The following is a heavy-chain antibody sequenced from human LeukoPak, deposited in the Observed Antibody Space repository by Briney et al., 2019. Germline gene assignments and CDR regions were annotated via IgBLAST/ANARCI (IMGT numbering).Heavy chain of an antibody. J-gene: IGHJ4*01. Sequence: PSETLSLTCTVSGGSISSYYWSWIRQPPGKGLEWIGYVYYSGTTNYNPSLKSRVIISVDTFKNQFSLKLTSVTAADTAVYYCARGKAYSGTYYFDYWGQGTLVTVSS. CDR2: VYYSGTT. CDR3: ARGKAYSGTYYFDY. D-gene: IGHD5-12*01. CDR1: GGSISSYY. V-gene: IGHV4-59*01.